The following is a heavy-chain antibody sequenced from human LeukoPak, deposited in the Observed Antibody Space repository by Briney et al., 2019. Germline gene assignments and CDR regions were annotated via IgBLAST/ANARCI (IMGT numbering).Heavy chain of an antibody. V-gene: IGHV1-69*05. Sequence: SVKVSCKASGGTFSSSAISWVRQAPTQGLEWMAGIIPVYATTYYAQKFEGRVTVTTDESTSTAYMELSSLRSEDTAVYYCARDHDTSIIQGAFDIWGQGTMVTVSS. D-gene: IGHD6-6*01. CDR2: IIPVYATT. CDR1: GGTFSSSA. J-gene: IGHJ3*02. CDR3: ARDHDTSIIQGAFDI.